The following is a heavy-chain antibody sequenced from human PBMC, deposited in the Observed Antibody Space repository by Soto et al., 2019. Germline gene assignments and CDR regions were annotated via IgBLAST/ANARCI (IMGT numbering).Heavy chain of an antibody. D-gene: IGHD1-26*01. CDR2: FYPGDSDA. CDR1: GYNFTTYW. V-gene: IGHV5-51*01. CDR3: ARGCKVGSHFYAMGV. Sequence: PGESPKTSFVTSGYNFTTYWVDWVRPMPGKGLECVGIFYPGDSDATYGPSFLGQVTISADRSISTAYLQWSSLKASDTAMYFCARGCKVGSHFYAMGVWGQGTTVTVSS. J-gene: IGHJ6*02.